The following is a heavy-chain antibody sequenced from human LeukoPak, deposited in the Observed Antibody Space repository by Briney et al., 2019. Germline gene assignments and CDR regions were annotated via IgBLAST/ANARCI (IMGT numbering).Heavy chain of an antibody. CDR3: ARKQYPYYSDSRGPFDS. CDR1: GGTFSSYA. CDR2: INPNSGGT. V-gene: IGHV1-2*02. D-gene: IGHD3-22*01. Sequence: ASVKVSCKASGGTFSSYAISWVRQAPGQGLEWMGWINPNSGGTNYAQKFQGRVTMTRDTSISTAYMELSSLRSDDTAVYYCARKQYPYYSDSRGPFDSWGQGTLVTVSS. J-gene: IGHJ5*01.